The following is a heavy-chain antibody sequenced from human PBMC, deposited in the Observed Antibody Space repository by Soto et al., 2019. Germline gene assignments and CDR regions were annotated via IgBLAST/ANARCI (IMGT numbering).Heavy chain of an antibody. Sequence: QIQLVQSGTEVREPGPSVKVSCQASGYTFTSYGIIWVRQAPGQGLELMGWISGYNNNKNYAQKYQARVTMTTDTSTRTAYMELRSLRSDDTAVYYCARVGAIAPAEGDPWGQGTLVNVSS. V-gene: IGHV1-18*01. CDR2: ISGYNNNK. CDR3: ARVGAIAPAEGDP. D-gene: IGHD6-13*01. J-gene: IGHJ5*02. CDR1: GYTFTSYG.